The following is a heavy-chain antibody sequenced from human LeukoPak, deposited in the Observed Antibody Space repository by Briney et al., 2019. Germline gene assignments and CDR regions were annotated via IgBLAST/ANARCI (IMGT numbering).Heavy chain of an antibody. J-gene: IGHJ3*02. D-gene: IGHD2-2*01. CDR1: GGSISSSSYY. V-gene: IGHV4-39*01. CDR3: ARYRRDDAFDI. CDR2: IYYSGST. Sequence: SETLSHTCTVSGGSISSSSYYWGWIRQPPGKGLEWIGSIYYSGSTYYNPSLKSRVTISVDTSKNQFSLKLSSVTAADTAVYYCARYRRDDAFDIWGQGTMVTVSS.